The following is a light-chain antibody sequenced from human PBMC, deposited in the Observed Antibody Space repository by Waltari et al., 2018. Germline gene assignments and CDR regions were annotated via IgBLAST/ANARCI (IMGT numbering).Light chain of an antibody. Sequence: QSVLTQPPSASGTPGQRVTISCSGSRSNIGRNPVSWYQQFPGTAPKLLIFTDKPRPSGVPAPVSASKSGTSASLAISGLQSEDESHYYCSTWDDSLNGAVFGGGTRVTVL. V-gene: IGLV1-44*01. J-gene: IGLJ3*02. CDR3: STWDDSLNGAV. CDR1: RSNIGRNP. CDR2: TDK.